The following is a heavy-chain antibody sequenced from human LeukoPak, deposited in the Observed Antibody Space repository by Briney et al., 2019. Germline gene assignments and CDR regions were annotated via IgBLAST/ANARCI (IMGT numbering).Heavy chain of an antibody. CDR2: INQDGGEK. D-gene: IGHD3-10*02. Sequence: GGSLRLSCAASGFTFSSHWVSWVRQAPGKRLQWVASINQDGGEKHYVDSVRGRFTISRDNVKNSLYLQMNSLRVEDSAVYYCASSWDYVRGYGMDVWGQGTTVTVSS. V-gene: IGHV3-7*01. CDR3: ASSWDYVRGYGMDV. J-gene: IGHJ6*02. CDR1: GFTFSSHW.